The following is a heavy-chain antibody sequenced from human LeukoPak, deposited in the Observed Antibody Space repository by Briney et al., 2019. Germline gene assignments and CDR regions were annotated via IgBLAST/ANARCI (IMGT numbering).Heavy chain of an antibody. D-gene: IGHD6-13*01. CDR1: GFTFSSYS. Sequence: PGGSLRLSCAASGFTFSSYSMNWVRQAPGKGLEWVSYISSSGNTIYYTDSVKGRFTISRDNAQNSLYLQMNSLRAEDTAVYYCARYSSSWHYYFDYWGQGTLVTVSS. J-gene: IGHJ4*02. V-gene: IGHV3-48*04. CDR2: ISSSGNTI. CDR3: ARYSSSWHYYFDY.